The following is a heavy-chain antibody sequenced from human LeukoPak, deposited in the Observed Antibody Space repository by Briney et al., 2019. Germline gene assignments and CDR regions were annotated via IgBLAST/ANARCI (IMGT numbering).Heavy chain of an antibody. Sequence: GGSLRLSCVGSGFTFTSYGMHWVRQAPGKGLGWVAVISYDGSNKYYADSVKGRFTISRDNSKNTLSLQMNSLRAEDTAVYYCAKDVRIPFLEYWGQGTLVTVSS. D-gene: IGHD3-16*01. V-gene: IGHV3-30*18. CDR3: AKDVRIPFLEY. J-gene: IGHJ4*02. CDR1: GFTFTSYG. CDR2: ISYDGSNK.